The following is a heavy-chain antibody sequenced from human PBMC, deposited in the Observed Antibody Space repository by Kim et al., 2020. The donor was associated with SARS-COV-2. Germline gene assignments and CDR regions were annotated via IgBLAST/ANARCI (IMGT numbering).Heavy chain of an antibody. CDR3: ARDISRGITFGGVVTY. J-gene: IGHJ4*02. Sequence: ASVKVSCKASGYTFTSYGISWVRQAPGQGLEWMGWISAYNGNTNYAQKLQGRVTMTTDTSTSTAYMELRSLRYDDTAVYYCARDISRGITFGGVVTYWGQGTLVTVSS. CDR2: ISAYNGNT. V-gene: IGHV1-18*04. CDR1: GYTFTSYG. D-gene: IGHD3-16*01.